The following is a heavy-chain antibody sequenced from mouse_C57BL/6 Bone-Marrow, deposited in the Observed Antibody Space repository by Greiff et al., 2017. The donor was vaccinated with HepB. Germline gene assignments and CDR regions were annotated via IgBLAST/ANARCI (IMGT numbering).Heavy chain of an antibody. CDR1: GYTFTSYW. V-gene: IGHV1-59*01. J-gene: IGHJ4*01. D-gene: IGHD1-3*01. CDR3: AREKWAYYYAMDY. Sequence: QVQLKQPGAELVRPGTSVKLSCKASGYTFTSYWMHWVKQRPGQGLEWIGVIDPSDSYTNYNQKFKGKATLTVDTSSSTAYMQLSSLTSEDSAVYYCAREKWAYYYAMDYWGQGTSVTVSS. CDR2: IDPSDSYT.